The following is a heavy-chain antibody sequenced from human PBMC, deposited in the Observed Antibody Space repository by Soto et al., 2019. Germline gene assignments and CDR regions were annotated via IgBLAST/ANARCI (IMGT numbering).Heavy chain of an antibody. CDR2: IVVGSGNT. D-gene: IGHD3-22*01. V-gene: IGHV1-58*01. CDR3: AAEIARGSGYYYVLDY. J-gene: IGHJ4*02. Sequence: SVKVSCKASGFTFTSSAVQWVRQARGQRLEWIGWIVVGSGNTHYAQKFQERVTITRDMSTSTAYMELSSLRSEDTAVYYCAAEIARGSGYYYVLDYWGQGTLVTVSS. CDR1: GFTFTSSA.